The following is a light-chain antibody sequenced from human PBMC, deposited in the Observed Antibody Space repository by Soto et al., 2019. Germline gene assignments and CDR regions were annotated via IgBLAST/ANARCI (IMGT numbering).Light chain of an antibody. J-gene: IGKJ3*01. CDR3: QESYSNPSVN. Sequence: DIQMTQSPSSMSASVGDRVTITCRASQSISAYLNWYQQKPGKAPKLLIYAASSLQSGVPSRFSGSGSGTDFTLTISSLQPEDFATYYCQESYSNPSVNFGPGTKVDIK. CDR1: QSISAY. V-gene: IGKV1-39*01. CDR2: AAS.